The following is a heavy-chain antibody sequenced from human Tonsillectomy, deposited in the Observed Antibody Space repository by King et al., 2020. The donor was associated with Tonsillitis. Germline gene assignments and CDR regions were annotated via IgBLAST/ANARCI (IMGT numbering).Heavy chain of an antibody. CDR1: GSTFSSYW. CDR2: INNDGSGT. Sequence: EVQLVESGGGLVQPGGSLRLSCAASGSTFSSYWMHWVRQAPGKGPVWVSRINNDGSGTSYADSVKGRFTISRDNAKNTVYLQVNSLRAEDTAVYYCARAQEDYFFDYWGQGTLVTVSS. J-gene: IGHJ4*02. CDR3: ARAQEDYFFDY. D-gene: IGHD3/OR15-3a*01. V-gene: IGHV3-74*01.